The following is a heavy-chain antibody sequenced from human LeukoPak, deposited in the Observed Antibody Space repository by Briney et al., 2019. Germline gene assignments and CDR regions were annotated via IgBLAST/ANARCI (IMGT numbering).Heavy chain of an antibody. D-gene: IGHD3-10*01. CDR2: INHSGST. Sequence: SETLSLTCAVYGGSFSGYYWSWIRQPPGKGLEWIGEINHSGSTNYNPSLKSRVTISVATSKNQFSLELSSVTAADTAVYYCARGPSHYYYGSGSRWYYFDYWGQGTLVTVSS. J-gene: IGHJ4*02. V-gene: IGHV4-34*01. CDR3: ARGPSHYYYGSGSRWYYFDY. CDR1: GGSFSGYY.